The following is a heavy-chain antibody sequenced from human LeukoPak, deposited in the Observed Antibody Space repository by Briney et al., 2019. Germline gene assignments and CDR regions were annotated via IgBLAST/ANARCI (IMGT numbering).Heavy chain of an antibody. Sequence: SETLSLTCTVSGDSISSSSYYWGWIRQPPGKGLEWIGSIYYSSDTYYSPSLKSRVTISVDTSKSQFSLKLSSVTAADTAVYYCARLRGYTYGPPGYWGQGTLVTVSS. V-gene: IGHV4-39*01. CDR1: GDSISSSSYY. CDR2: IYYSSDT. J-gene: IGHJ4*02. D-gene: IGHD5-18*01. CDR3: ARLRGYTYGPPGY.